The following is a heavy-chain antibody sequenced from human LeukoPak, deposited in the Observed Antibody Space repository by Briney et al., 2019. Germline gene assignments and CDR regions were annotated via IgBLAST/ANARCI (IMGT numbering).Heavy chain of an antibody. CDR1: GGSFSGYY. CDR2: IYYSGST. D-gene: IGHD3-3*01. V-gene: IGHV4-59*01. J-gene: IGHJ6*03. CDR3: ARAHDFWSGYYLAGDYYYYYMDV. Sequence: SATLSLTCAVYGGSFSGYYWSWIRQPPGKGLEWIGYIYYSGSTNYNPSLKGRVTISVDTSKNQFSLKLSPVTAADTAVYYCARAHDFWSGYYLAGDYYYYYMDVWGKGTTVTVSS.